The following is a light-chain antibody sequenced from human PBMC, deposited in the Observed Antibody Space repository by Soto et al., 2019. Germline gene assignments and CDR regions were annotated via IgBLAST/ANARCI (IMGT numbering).Light chain of an antibody. V-gene: IGKV3-20*01. Sequence: DIVLTQSAGTLSLSPGERATLSCRASQSVNSNYLAWYQQKPDQAPRLLIFGASTRATGISDRFRGSGSGTDFTLTINRLEPEDFAVYSCQQYGRTVGQGTKVDNK. CDR3: QQYGRT. CDR1: QSVNSNY. CDR2: GAS. J-gene: IGKJ2*01.